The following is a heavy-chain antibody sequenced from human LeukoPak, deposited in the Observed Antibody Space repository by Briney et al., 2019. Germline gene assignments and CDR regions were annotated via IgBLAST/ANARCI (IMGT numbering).Heavy chain of an antibody. J-gene: IGHJ4*02. V-gene: IGHV1-69*13. CDR3: ASSLNYYGSGSDYNA. CDR2: IIPIFGTA. Sequence: SVKVSCKASGYTFTSYYMHWVRQAPGQGLEWMGGIIPIFGTANYAQKFQGRVTITADESTSTAYMELSSLRSEDTAVYYCASSLNYYGSGSDYNAWGQGTLVTVSS. D-gene: IGHD3-10*01. CDR1: GYTFTSYY.